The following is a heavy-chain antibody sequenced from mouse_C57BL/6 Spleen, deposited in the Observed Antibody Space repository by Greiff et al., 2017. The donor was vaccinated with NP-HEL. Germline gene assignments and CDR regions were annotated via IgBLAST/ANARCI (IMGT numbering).Heavy chain of an antibody. CDR2: INPGSGGT. CDR1: GYAFTNYL. D-gene: IGHD1-1*01. Sequence: QVQLKESGAELVRPVTSVKVSCKASGYAFTNYLIEWVKQRPGQGLEWIGVINPGSGGTNYNEKFKGKATLTADKSSSTAYMQLSSLTSEDSAVYFCARREGASHYGLDYWGQGTTLTVSS. J-gene: IGHJ2*01. CDR3: ARREGASHYGLDY. V-gene: IGHV1-54*01.